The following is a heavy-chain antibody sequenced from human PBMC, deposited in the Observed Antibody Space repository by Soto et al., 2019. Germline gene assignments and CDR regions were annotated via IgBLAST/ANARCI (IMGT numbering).Heavy chain of an antibody. J-gene: IGHJ4*02. D-gene: IGHD4-17*01. V-gene: IGHV3-23*01. CDR3: AKFYGDYVGGDYFDY. CDR2: ISGSGGST. Sequence: GGSLRLSCAASGFTFSSYAMSWVRQAPGKGLEWVSAISGSGGSTYYADSVKGRFTISRDNSKNTLYLQMNSLRAEDTAVYYCAKFYGDYVGGDYFDYWSQGTLVTVSS. CDR1: GFTFSSYA.